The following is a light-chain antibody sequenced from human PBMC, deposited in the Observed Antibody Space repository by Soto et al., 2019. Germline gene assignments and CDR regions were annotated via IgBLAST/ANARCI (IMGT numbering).Light chain of an antibody. V-gene: IGKV1-39*01. CDR2: AAS. CDR3: QQYGSSPIT. J-gene: IGKJ5*01. CDR1: QSISSY. Sequence: DIQMTQSPSSLSASVGDRVTITCRASQSISSYLNWYQQKPGKAPKLLIYAASSLQSGVPSRFSGSGSGTDFTLTISSLQPEDFAVYYCQQYGSSPITFGQGTRLENK.